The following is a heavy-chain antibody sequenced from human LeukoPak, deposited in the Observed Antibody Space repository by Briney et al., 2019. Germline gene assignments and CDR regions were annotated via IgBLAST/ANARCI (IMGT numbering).Heavy chain of an antibody. Sequence: GGSLRLSCAASGFTFSSYGMHWVRQAPGKGLEWVAFIRYDGSNKYYADSVKGRFTISRDNSKNTLYLQMNSLRAEDTAVYYCAKDAPYYYGSGSYLDYWGQGTLVTVSS. CDR2: IRYDGSNK. D-gene: IGHD3-10*01. V-gene: IGHV3-30*02. J-gene: IGHJ4*02. CDR1: GFTFSSYG. CDR3: AKDAPYYYGSGSYLDY.